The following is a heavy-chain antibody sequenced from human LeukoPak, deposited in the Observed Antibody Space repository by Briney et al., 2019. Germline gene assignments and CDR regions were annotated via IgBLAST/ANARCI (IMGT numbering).Heavy chain of an antibody. CDR3: ARCSGGTCYSGAHSFYGMDV. CDR2: ISSSSDSI. J-gene: IGHJ6*02. Sequence: GGSLRLSCAASGFTFSTYAMSWVRQAPGKGLEWVSSISSSSDSIYYADSVKGRFTISRDNAKNSLYLQVNSLRAEDTAVYYCARCSGGTCYSGAHSFYGMDVWGQGTTVSVSS. V-gene: IGHV3-21*01. D-gene: IGHD2-15*01. CDR1: GFTFSTYA.